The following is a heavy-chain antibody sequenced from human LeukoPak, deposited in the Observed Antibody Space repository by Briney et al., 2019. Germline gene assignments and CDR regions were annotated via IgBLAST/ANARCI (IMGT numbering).Heavy chain of an antibody. Sequence: GASVKVSCTASGYTFTSYYMHWVRQAPGQGLEWVGIINPSGGSTSYAQKFQGRVTMTRDTSTSTVYMELSSLRSEDTAVSYCARDLGPDKLYYYGMDVWGQGTTVTVSS. J-gene: IGHJ6*02. CDR2: INPSGGST. CDR3: ARDLGPDKLYYYGMDV. V-gene: IGHV1-46*01. CDR1: GYTFTSYY. D-gene: IGHD1-1*01.